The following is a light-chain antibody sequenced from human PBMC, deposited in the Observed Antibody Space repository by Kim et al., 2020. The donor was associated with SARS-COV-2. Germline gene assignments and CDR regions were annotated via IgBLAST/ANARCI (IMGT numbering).Light chain of an antibody. J-gene: IGKJ4*01. CDR1: QSISSY. CDR2: AAS. Sequence: DIQMTQSPSSLSASVGDRVTITCRASQSISSYLNWYQQKPGKAPKRLIYAASSLQSGVPSRFSGSGSGTDFTLTISSLQPEDFATYYCQQSYSTPRLTFGGGTKVDIK. V-gene: IGKV1-39*01. CDR3: QQSYSTPRLT.